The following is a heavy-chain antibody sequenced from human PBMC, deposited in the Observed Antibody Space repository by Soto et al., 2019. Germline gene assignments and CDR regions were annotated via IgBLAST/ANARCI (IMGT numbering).Heavy chain of an antibody. CDR2: ISSSSSVI. Sequence: GGSLRLSCATSGFILSDCAMNWVRQAPGKGLEWVSYISSSSSVIDYADSVKGRFTVSRDNSKNSLYLQMNSLRAEDTAVYYCTKDQSRNLNHGDYYYYGMDLWGQGTTVTVSS. V-gene: IGHV3-48*01. J-gene: IGHJ6*02. CDR3: TKDQSRNLNHGDYYYYGMDL. CDR1: GFILSDCA. D-gene: IGHD3-3*01.